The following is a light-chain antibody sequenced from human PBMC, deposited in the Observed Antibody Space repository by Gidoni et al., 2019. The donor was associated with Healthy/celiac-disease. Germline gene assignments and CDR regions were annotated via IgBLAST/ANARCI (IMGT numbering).Light chain of an antibody. CDR3: SSYTSSSSLM. V-gene: IGLV2-14*01. CDR1: SSAVGGYNY. CDR2: DVS. Sequence: QSALTQPASVSGSPGPSITISCTGTSSAVGGYNYVSWYQQHPGKAPKLMIYDVSNRPSGVSNRFSGSKSGNTASLTISGLQAEDEADYYCSSYTSSSSLMFGGGTKLTVL. J-gene: IGLJ3*02.